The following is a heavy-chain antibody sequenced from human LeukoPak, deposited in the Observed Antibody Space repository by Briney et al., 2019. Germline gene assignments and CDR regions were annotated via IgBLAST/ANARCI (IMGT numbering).Heavy chain of an antibody. D-gene: IGHD3-22*01. CDR2: ISSSGSTI. V-gene: IGHV3-48*03. J-gene: IGHJ4*02. Sequence: GGSLRLSCAASGFTFSSYEMNWVRQAPGKGLEWVSYISSSGSTIYYADSVKGRFTISRDNAKNSLYLQMDSLRVEDTAVYYCARDGRWINYYDGSSPVWGQGTLVTVSS. CDR1: GFTFSSYE. CDR3: ARDGRWINYYDGSSPV.